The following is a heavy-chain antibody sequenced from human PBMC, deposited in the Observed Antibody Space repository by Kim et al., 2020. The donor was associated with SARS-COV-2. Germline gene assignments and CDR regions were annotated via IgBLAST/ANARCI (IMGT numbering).Heavy chain of an antibody. CDR3: ARGGGLNYFDL. D-gene: IGHD4-4*01. Sequence: SETLSLTCTVSGDSITGYYWSWIRQPPGKGLECIGYIYSSGSTYYNPSLKSRITISVDTSKNQFSLNLNSVTAADTAAYYCARGGGLNYFDLSGQGTLVT. CDR2: IYSSGST. V-gene: IGHV4-59*01. CDR1: GDSITGYY. J-gene: IGHJ5*02.